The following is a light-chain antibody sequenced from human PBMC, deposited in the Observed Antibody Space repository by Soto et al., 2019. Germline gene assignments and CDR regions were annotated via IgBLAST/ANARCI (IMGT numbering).Light chain of an antibody. CDR2: AAS. V-gene: IGKV1-39*01. J-gene: IGKJ5*01. CDR1: QSISRN. Sequence: DIQMTQSPSSLSASVGDRVTITCRASQSISRNLNWYQHKPGKAPKLLIYAASSLQNGVPSRFSGGGSWTEFTLSISSLQPEDFGTYYCQQSYTTASITFGQGTRLESK. CDR3: QQSYTTASIT.